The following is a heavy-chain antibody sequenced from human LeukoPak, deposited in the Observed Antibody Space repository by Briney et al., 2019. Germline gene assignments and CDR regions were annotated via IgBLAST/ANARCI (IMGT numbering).Heavy chain of an antibody. CDR3: ARESRYCSSTSCYGGFDYYYGMDV. Sequence: ASVKVSCKASGYTFTSYYTHWVRQAPGQGLEWMGIINPSGGSTSYAQKFQGRVTMTRDTSTSTVYMELSSLRSEDTAVYYCARESRYCSSTSCYGGFDYYYGMDVWGKGTTVTVSS. V-gene: IGHV1-46*01. J-gene: IGHJ6*04. D-gene: IGHD2-2*01. CDR2: INPSGGST. CDR1: GYTFTSYY.